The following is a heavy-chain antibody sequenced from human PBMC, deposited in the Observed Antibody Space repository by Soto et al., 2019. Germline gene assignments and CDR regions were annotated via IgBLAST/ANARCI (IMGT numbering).Heavy chain of an antibody. CDR1: GCTFSTAW. CDR3: TTDDYGDYVEWFDP. Sequence: PGGSLRLSWAASGCTFSTAWMSWVRQAPGKGLEWVGRIKSKTDGGTTDYAAPVKGRFTISRDDSKNTLYLQMNSLKTEDTAVYYCTTDDYGDYVEWFDPWGQGTLVTSPQ. D-gene: IGHD4-17*01. V-gene: IGHV3-15*01. CDR2: IKSKTDGGTT. J-gene: IGHJ5*02.